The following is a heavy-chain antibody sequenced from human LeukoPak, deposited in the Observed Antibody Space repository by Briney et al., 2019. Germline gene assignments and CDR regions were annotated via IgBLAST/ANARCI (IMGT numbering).Heavy chain of an antibody. Sequence: SETLSLTCAVSGTSFSSYYWSWIRQSPGKGLEWIGDINYSGYTNNNPSLKSRVTMSLDTSNNRFSLRLSSVTAADTGVYFCARMTTGHDYWGQGILVTVSS. D-gene: IGHD4-17*01. CDR2: INYSGYT. V-gene: IGHV4-34*01. CDR1: GTSFSSYY. CDR3: ARMTTGHDY. J-gene: IGHJ4*02.